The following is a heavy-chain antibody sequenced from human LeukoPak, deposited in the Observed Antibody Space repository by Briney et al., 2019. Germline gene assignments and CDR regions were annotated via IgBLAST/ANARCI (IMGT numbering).Heavy chain of an antibody. Sequence: ASVKVSCKASGYTFTSYGISWVRQAPGQGLEWRGWISAYNGNTNYAQKLQGRVTMTTDTSTSTAYMELRSLRSDDTAVYYCARDFGVVALARWFDPWGQGTLVTVSS. V-gene: IGHV1-18*01. CDR2: ISAYNGNT. CDR3: ARDFGVVALARWFDP. J-gene: IGHJ5*02. CDR1: GYTFTSYG. D-gene: IGHD3-22*01.